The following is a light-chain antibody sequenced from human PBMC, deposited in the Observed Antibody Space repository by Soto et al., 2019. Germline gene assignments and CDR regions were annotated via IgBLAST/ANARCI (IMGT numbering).Light chain of an antibody. CDR3: QQRSNWPPIT. CDR1: QSVSTY. Sequence: EIVLTQSPATLSLSPGERATLSCRASQSVSTYLAWYQQKPGQAPRLLIYDTSNRATGTPASFSGSGSGTDFTIPISSLEHEDYAVYYGQQRSNWPPITFGQGTKVEIK. J-gene: IGKJ1*01. CDR2: DTS. V-gene: IGKV3-11*01.